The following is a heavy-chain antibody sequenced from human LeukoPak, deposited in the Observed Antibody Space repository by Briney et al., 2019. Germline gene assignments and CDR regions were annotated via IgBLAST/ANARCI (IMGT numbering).Heavy chain of an antibody. D-gene: IGHD3-10*01. CDR2: INHGGST. CDR3: ARGDASGSYYPFFDS. Sequence: PSETLSLTCAVYGGSFSGYYWSCIRQPPGKGLEWIGEINHGGSTNYNPSLKSRVAISKDASKNQFSLKLSSLTAADTALYYCARGDASGSYYPFFDSWGEGTLVSVSS. V-gene: IGHV4-34*01. J-gene: IGHJ4*02. CDR1: GGSFSGYY.